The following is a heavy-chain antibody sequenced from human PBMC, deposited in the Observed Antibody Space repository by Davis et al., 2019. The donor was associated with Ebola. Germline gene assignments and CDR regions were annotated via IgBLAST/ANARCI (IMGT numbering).Heavy chain of an antibody. CDR3: ARIVPDWYDSSGYSRNGRFDY. CDR2: LGLSADT. CDR1: GFVFSNYV. V-gene: IGHV3-23*01. D-gene: IGHD3-22*01. J-gene: IGHJ4*02. Sequence: GESLKISCAASGFVFSNYVMSWVRRAPGKGLEWVSTLGLSADTSYADSVKGRFTISRDNSKNTLYLQMNSLRAEDTAVYHCARIVPDWYDSSGYSRNGRFDYWGQGTLVTVSS.